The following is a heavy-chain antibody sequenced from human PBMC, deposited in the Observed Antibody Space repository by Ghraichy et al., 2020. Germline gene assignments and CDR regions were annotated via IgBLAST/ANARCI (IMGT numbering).Heavy chain of an antibody. J-gene: IGHJ4*02. CDR2: INHSGST. D-gene: IGHD6-6*01. CDR1: GGSFSGYY. CDR3: ARIIYSSSYYFDY. V-gene: IGHV4-34*01. Sequence: SQTLSLTCAVYGGSFSGYYWSWIRQPPGKGLEWIGEINHSGSTNYNPSLKSRVTISVDTSKNQFSLKLSSVTAADTAVYYCARIIYSSSYYFDYWGQGTLVTVSS.